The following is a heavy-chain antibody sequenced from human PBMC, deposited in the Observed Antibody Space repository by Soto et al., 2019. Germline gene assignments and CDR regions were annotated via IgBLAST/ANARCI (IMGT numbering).Heavy chain of an antibody. CDR2: IIPMFGTP. CDR3: ARDVVVVTPIRGWFDS. Sequence: QVQLVQSGAEVKKPGSSVKVSCKATAGTFSSYAISCVRQAPGQGLEWMGGIIPMFGTPNYAQKFQGRVTITADESTSTAYMELSSLRSEDTAVYYCARDVVVVTPIRGWFDSWGQGTLVTVSS. CDR1: AGTFSSYA. J-gene: IGHJ5*01. V-gene: IGHV1-69*12. D-gene: IGHD2-21*02.